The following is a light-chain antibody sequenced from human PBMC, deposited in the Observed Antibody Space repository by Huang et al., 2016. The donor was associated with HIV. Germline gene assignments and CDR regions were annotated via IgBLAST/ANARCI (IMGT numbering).Light chain of an antibody. CDR1: QTVNEH. J-gene: IGKJ1*01. CDR2: GAS. V-gene: IGKV3-15*01. CDR3: HQYYTLPRT. Sequence: EILLTQSPATLSVSPGARVTLSCRASQTVNEHLAWFQQRPGQAPKLLIYGASNRATGIPPRFSGRGSGTEFGLTITNLQSEDFAVYFCHQYYTLPRTFGQGTKVEI.